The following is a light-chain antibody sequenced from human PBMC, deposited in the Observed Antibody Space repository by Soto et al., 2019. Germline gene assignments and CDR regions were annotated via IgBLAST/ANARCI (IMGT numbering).Light chain of an antibody. V-gene: IGKV1-39*01. Sequence: DLQMTQSPSSLSGSAGDRVTITYRASQSISGYLNWYQQKPGKAPKVLMYGTSILQTGVSSRFSGSGSGTDFTLTINSLQPEDFATYYCQQSYSTPWTFGQGTKVEIK. CDR1: QSISGY. J-gene: IGKJ1*01. CDR2: GTS. CDR3: QQSYSTPWT.